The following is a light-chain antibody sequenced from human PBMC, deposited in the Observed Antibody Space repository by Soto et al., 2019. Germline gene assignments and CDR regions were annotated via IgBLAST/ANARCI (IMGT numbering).Light chain of an antibody. CDR2: MGS. CDR3: MQALQTPLT. V-gene: IGKV2-28*01. J-gene: IGKJ1*01. CDR1: QSLLHKNGNNY. Sequence: DIVMTQSPLSLPVTPGEAASISCRSSQSLLHKNGNNYFNWYLQKPGQSPQVLIYMGSNRASGVPDRFSGSGSGTYFTLKISRVEAEDAGVYYCMQALQTPLTFGQGTKVEIK.